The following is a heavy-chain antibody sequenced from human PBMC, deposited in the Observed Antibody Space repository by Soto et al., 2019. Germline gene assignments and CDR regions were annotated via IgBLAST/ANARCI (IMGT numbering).Heavy chain of an antibody. Sequence: SVKVSCKASGGTFSSYGFSWVRQAPGQGLEWMGGIIPIFGTTNYAQKFQGRVTMTRNTSISTAYMELSSLRSEDTAVYYCARGLLDYDFWSGYYKVYYGMDVWGQGTTVTVSS. CDR1: GGTFSSYG. V-gene: IGHV1-69*05. D-gene: IGHD3-3*01. CDR2: IIPIFGTT. J-gene: IGHJ6*02. CDR3: ARGLLDYDFWSGYYKVYYGMDV.